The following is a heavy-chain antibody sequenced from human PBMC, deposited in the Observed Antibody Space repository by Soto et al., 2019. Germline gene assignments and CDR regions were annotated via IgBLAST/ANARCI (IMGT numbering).Heavy chain of an antibody. J-gene: IGHJ5*02. CDR3: ARDMRSSSSRVLDP. V-gene: IGHV4-31*03. CDR1: GGSISSGGYY. Sequence: QVQLQESGPGLVKPSQTLSLTCTVSGGSISSGGYYWSWIRQHPGKGLEWVGYIYYSGSTYYNPSLKRRVTISVDTSKSQCPLKLSSVTAADTAVYYCARDMRSSSSRVLDPWGQGTLVTVSS. D-gene: IGHD6-6*01. CDR2: IYYSGST.